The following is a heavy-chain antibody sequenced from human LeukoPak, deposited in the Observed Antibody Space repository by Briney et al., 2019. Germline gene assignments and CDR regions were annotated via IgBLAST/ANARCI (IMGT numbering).Heavy chain of an antibody. J-gene: IGHJ4*02. CDR3: ARHIEGDNSFEY. V-gene: IGHV4-39*01. CDR1: GDSISSSTNY. D-gene: IGHD2-21*01. Sequence: SSESLSLTCSVSGDSISSSTNYWGWIRQPPGKGLEWIGSMSCVRSTHYNPSLKSRVTVSVDTSKNHFSLQLSSVTAADTAVYYCARHIEGDNSFEYWGQGTLVTVSS. CDR2: MSCVRST.